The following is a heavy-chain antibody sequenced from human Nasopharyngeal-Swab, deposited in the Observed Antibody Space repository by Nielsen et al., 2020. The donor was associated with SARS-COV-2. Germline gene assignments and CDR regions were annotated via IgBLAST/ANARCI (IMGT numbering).Heavy chain of an antibody. CDR3: AREAMGITVAGTSLGYMDV. CDR2: ISSSSSYT. J-gene: IGHJ6*03. Sequence: GGSLRLSCAASGFTFSDYYMSWIRQAPGKGLEWVSYISSSSSYTNYADSVKGRFTISRDHAKNSLYLQMNSLRAEDTAVYYCAREAMGITVAGTSLGYMDVWGKGTTVTVSS. V-gene: IGHV3-11*06. D-gene: IGHD6-19*01. CDR1: GFTFSDYY.